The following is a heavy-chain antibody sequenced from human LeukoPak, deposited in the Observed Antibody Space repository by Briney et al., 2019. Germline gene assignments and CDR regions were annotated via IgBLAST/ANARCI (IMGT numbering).Heavy chain of an antibody. V-gene: IGHV3-30*03. J-gene: IGHJ6*03. D-gene: IGHD2-2*01. CDR2: IPYDGLNK. Sequence: GGSLRLSCAASGFTFSSYGMHWVRQAPGQGLEWVAVIPYDGLNKYYADSVKGRFTISRDNSKNTLFLQINSLRAEDTAVYYCARAPYCSSTSCYGRYYYYMDVWGKGTTVTVSS. CDR1: GFTFSSYG. CDR3: ARAPYCSSTSCYGRYYYYMDV.